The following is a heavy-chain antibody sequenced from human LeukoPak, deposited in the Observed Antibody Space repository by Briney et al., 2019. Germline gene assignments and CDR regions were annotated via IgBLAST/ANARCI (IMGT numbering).Heavy chain of an antibody. V-gene: IGHV5-51*01. CDR1: GYSFTSYW. J-gene: IGHJ4*02. CDR2: IYPGDSDT. D-gene: IGHD5-24*01. Sequence: GESLKISCKGSGYSFTSYWIGWVRQMPGKGLEWMGIIYPGDSDTRYSPSFQGHVNISADKAISTAYLQWSSLKASDTAMYYCARQRDGYIFNYWGQGTLVTVSS. CDR3: ARQRDGYIFNY.